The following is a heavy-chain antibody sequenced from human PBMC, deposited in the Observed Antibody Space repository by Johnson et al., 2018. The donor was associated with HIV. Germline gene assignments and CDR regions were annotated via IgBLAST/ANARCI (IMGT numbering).Heavy chain of an antibody. CDR1: GFTFSSFG. J-gene: IGHJ3*02. D-gene: IGHD3-10*01. CDR2: VSDHGRTT. Sequence: QVQLVESGGGVVQPGRSLRLSCAASGFTFSSFGMHWVRQAPGKGLEWVAVVSDHGRTTYFADSVKGRFTISRDNSKNTLYLQMNNLRPEDTALYYCAKEVSRSPWAFDIWGQGTMVTVSS. V-gene: IGHV3-30*18. CDR3: AKEVSRSPWAFDI.